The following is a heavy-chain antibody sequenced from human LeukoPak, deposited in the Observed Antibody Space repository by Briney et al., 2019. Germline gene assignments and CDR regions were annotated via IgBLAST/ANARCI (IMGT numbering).Heavy chain of an antibody. Sequence: GGSLRLSCAASGFTFSSYSMNWVRQAPGKGLEWVSSISSSSSYIYYADSVKGRFTISRDNAKDSLYLQMNSLRAEDTAVYYCARDRGYYYYGMDVWGQGTTVTVSS. CDR1: GFTFSSYS. V-gene: IGHV3-21*01. CDR3: ARDRGYYYYGMDV. CDR2: ISSSSSYI. J-gene: IGHJ6*02.